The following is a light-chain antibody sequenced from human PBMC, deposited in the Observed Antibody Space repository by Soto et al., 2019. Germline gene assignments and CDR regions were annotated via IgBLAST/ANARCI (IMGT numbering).Light chain of an antibody. Sequence: QLVLTQPPSVSGAPGQRVTISCTGGSSNIGANYDVHWYQQLPGTAPKLLIYGKNDRPSGVPDRFSASKSGTSASLAITGLRAEDEAHYHCHSYDSSLSGWVFGGGTKVTVL. V-gene: IGLV1-40*01. CDR1: SSNIGANYD. J-gene: IGLJ3*02. CDR3: HSYDSSLSGWV. CDR2: GKN.